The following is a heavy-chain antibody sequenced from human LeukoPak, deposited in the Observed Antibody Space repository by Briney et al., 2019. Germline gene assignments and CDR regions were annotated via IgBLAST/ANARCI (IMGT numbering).Heavy chain of an antibody. CDR1: GFTFSSYW. CDR3: VREIFGLDY. D-gene: IGHD3-10*01. V-gene: IGHV3-7*01. CDR2: INRDGSKK. J-gene: IGHJ4*02. Sequence: GGSLRLSCAASGFTFSSYWMNWVRQAPGKGLDWVANINRDGSKKYYVDSLKGRFTISRDNAKTSLYLQMNSLRAEDAAVYYCVREIFGLDYWGQGTLVTVSS.